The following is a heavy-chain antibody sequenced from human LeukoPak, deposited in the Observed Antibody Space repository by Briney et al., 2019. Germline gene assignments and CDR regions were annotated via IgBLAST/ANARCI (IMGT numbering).Heavy chain of an antibody. V-gene: IGHV3-30*18. CDR3: AKDYLALWFGSEYYFDY. J-gene: IGHJ4*02. CDR1: GFTFSSYG. D-gene: IGHD3-10*01. CDR2: ISYDGSNK. Sequence: PGGSLRLSCAASGFTFSSYGMHWVRQAPGKGLEWVAVISYDGSNKYYADSVKGRFTISRDNSKNTLYLQMNSLRAEDTAVYYCAKDYLALWFGSEYYFDYWGQGTLVTVSS.